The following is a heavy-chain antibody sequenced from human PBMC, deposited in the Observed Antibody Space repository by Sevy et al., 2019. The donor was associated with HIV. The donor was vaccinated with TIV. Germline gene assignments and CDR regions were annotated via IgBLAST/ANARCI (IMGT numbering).Heavy chain of an antibody. D-gene: IGHD6-13*01. CDR3: ARSASAGSPNCFDP. CDR1: GYTFTGYY. Sequence: ASVKVSCKACGYTFTGYYMHWVRQAPGQGLEWMGWINPNSGGTNYAQKFQGRVTMTRDTSISTAYMERSRLGSDDTAVYYCARSASAGSPNCFDPWGQGTLVTVSS. CDR2: INPNSGGT. J-gene: IGHJ5*02. V-gene: IGHV1-2*02.